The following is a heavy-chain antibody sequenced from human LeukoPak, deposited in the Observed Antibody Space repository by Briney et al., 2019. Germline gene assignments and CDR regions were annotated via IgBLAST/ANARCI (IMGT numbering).Heavy chain of an antibody. D-gene: IGHD3-3*01. J-gene: IGHJ6*02. CDR3: ARAISPVAYYGMDV. CDR1: VYTFTSYS. Sequence: ASVTVSCTASVYTFTSYSVHWVRQAPGQGLDWMGIINPSGGSTSYAQKFQGRVTMTRDTSTSTVYMQLSSLRSEDTAVYYCARAISPVAYYGMDVWGQGTTVTVSS. CDR2: INPSGGST. V-gene: IGHV1-46*01.